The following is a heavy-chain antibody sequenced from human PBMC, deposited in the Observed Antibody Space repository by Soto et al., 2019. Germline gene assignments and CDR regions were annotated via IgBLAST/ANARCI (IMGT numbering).Heavy chain of an antibody. CDR1: RSY. CDR3: ARSPPGQYQLLIEFYTDF. D-gene: IGHD2-2*01. V-gene: IGHV3-53*01. CDR2: IYSGGST. J-gene: IGHJ6*03. Sequence: RSYTNHEHKAPGKGLEWVSVIYSGGSTYYADSVKGRFTISRDNSKNTLYLQMSSLRAEDTAVYYFARSPPGQYQLLIEFYTDFGCKVTPVTV.